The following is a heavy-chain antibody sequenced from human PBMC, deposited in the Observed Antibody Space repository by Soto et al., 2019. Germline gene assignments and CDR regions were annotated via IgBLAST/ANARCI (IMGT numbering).Heavy chain of an antibody. Sequence: PGGSLRLSCAASGFTFSSYAMSWVRQAPGKGLEWVSAISSSGAGTYYADSVKGRFTISRDNSKNTLYLQMNSLRAEDTAVYYCAKIIEAAGLDYWGQGTLVTVSS. CDR2: ISSSGAGT. CDR3: AKIIEAAGLDY. CDR1: GFTFSSYA. V-gene: IGHV3-23*01. D-gene: IGHD6-13*01. J-gene: IGHJ4*02.